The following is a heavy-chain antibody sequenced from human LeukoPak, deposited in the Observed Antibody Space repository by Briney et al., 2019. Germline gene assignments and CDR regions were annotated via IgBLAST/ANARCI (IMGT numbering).Heavy chain of an antibody. V-gene: IGHV3-74*01. J-gene: IGHJ4*02. CDR2: INSDGSST. D-gene: IGHD5-18*01. CDR1: GFTFSSYW. Sequence: GSLRLSCAASGFTFSSYWMHWVRQAPGKGLVWVSRINSDGSSTSYADSVKGRFTISRDNAKNTLYLQMNSLRAEDTAVYYCARGDTAMAYFDYWGQGTLVTVSS. CDR3: ARGDTAMAYFDY.